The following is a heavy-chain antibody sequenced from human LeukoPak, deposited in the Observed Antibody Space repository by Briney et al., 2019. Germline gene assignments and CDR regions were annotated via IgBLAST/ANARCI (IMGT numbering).Heavy chain of an antibody. Sequence: GASVTVSSTASGYTFTAYFIHWVRQAPGQGLEWMGWFNPNSGGTNYAQEFQGRVTMTRDTSISTAYMELSRLRSDDTAVYYCAREYYFDNSGYYGVGDYWGQGTLVTVSS. CDR1: GYTFTAYF. CDR3: AREYYFDNSGYYGVGDY. D-gene: IGHD3-22*01. V-gene: IGHV1-2*02. CDR2: FNPNSGGT. J-gene: IGHJ4*02.